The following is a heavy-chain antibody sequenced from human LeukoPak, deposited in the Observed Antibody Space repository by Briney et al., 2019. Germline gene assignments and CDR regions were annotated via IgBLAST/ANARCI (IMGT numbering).Heavy chain of an antibody. Sequence: PGGSLRLSCAASGFTFSSYDMHWVRQATGKGLEWVSAIGTAGDTYYPGSVKGRFTISRENAKNSLYLQMNSLRAGDTAVYYCARSQGWAYYYYMDVWGKGTTVTVSS. D-gene: IGHD1-26*01. CDR1: GFTFSSYD. CDR3: ARSQGWAYYYYMDV. J-gene: IGHJ6*03. V-gene: IGHV3-13*01. CDR2: IGTAGDT.